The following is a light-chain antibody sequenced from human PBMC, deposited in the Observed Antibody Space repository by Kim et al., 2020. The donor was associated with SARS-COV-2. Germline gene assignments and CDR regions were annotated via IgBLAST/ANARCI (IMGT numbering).Light chain of an antibody. V-gene: IGLV3-1*01. CDR1: NLGEKY. J-gene: IGLJ2*01. Sequence: SYELTQSPSVSVSPGQTSSITCSGDNLGEKYACWYQQKPGQSPVLVIYQDNKRPSGIPERFSGSNSGNTATLTISGTQTMDEADYYCQSWDSSTAVFGGGTQLTVL. CDR2: QDN. CDR3: QSWDSSTAV.